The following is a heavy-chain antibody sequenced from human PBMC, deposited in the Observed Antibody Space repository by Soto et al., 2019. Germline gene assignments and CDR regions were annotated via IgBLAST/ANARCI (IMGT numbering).Heavy chain of an antibody. D-gene: IGHD3-22*01. CDR2: IIPIFGTA. CDR1: GITFKTYA. CDR3: ASHYDSSGYYYRGLDY. V-gene: IGHV1-69*13. J-gene: IGHJ4*02. Sequence: SVKVSCKSSGITFKTYAISWVRQAPGQGLEWMGGIIPIFGTADYAQKFQGRVTITADESTSTGNMELSSLRSEDTAVYYCASHYDSSGYYYRGLDYWGQGTLVTVSS.